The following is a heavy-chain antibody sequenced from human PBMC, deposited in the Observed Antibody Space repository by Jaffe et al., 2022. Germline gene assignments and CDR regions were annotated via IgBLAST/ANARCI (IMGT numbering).Heavy chain of an antibody. J-gene: IGHJ5*02. CDR2: ISAYNGNT. D-gene: IGHD1-7*01. Sequence: QVQLVQSGAEVKKPGASVKVSCKASGYTFTSYGISWVRQAPGQGLEWMGWISAYNGNTNYAQKLQGRVTMTTDTSTSTAYMELRSLRSDDTAVYYCARAALPPNWNYVGNWFDPWGQGTLVTVSS. V-gene: IGHV1-18*01. CDR1: GYTFTSYG. CDR3: ARAALPPNWNYVGNWFDP.